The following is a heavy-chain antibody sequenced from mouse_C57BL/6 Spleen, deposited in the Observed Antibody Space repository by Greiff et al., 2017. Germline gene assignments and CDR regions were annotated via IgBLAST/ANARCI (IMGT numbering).Heavy chain of an antibody. J-gene: IGHJ4*01. CDR2: ISSGSSTT. CDR3: ARITTVVDPLAIDY. D-gene: IGHD1-1*01. Sequence: EVQVVESGGGLVKPGGSLKLSCAASGFTFSDYGMHWVRQAPGKGLEWVAYISSGSSTTYYADTVKGRFTISRDNAKNTLFLQMTSLRSEDTAMYYCARITTVVDPLAIDYWGQGTSVTVSA. V-gene: IGHV5-17*01. CDR1: GFTFSDYG.